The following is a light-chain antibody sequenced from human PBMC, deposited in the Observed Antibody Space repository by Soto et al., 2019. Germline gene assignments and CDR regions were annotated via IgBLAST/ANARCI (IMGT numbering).Light chain of an antibody. CDR3: QHYGTSLYT. V-gene: IGKV3-20*01. J-gene: IGKJ2*01. CDR1: QSVGSSY. CDR2: GTS. Sequence: EIVLTQSPGTLSLSPGDRATLSCRASQSVGSSYIAWYQQKPGQAPRLLIYGTSNRATGIPDRFSGSGSGTDFTLTITRLEPEDFAVYYCQHYGTSLYTFGQGTKLEIK.